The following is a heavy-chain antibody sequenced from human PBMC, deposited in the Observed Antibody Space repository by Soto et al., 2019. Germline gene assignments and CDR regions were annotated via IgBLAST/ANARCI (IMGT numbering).Heavy chain of an antibody. Sequence: ASVAVCCTASGGTFSIYAITWVRQAPGQGLEWMGGIIPISDTTNYAQKFQGRVTITADESTSTAYMELSSLRSEDTAVYYCARSQGSSTSLEIYYYYYYGMDVWDQGTTVTVSS. CDR2: IIPISDTT. CDR1: GGTFSIYA. D-gene: IGHD2-2*01. CDR3: ARSQGSSTSLEIYYYYYYGMDV. J-gene: IGHJ6*02. V-gene: IGHV1-69*13.